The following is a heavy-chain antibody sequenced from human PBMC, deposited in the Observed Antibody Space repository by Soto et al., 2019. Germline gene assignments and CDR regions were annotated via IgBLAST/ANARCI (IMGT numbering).Heavy chain of an antibody. J-gene: IGHJ6*03. D-gene: IGHD2-2*01. Sequence: QVQLVESGGGVVQPGRSLRLSCAASGFTFSSYGMHWVRQAPGKGLEWGAVIWYDGSNKYYADSVKGRFTISRDNSKNSLYLQMNSLRAEDTAVYYCARGNGEYQLLSPLYYYYYMDVWGKGTTVTVSS. CDR2: IWYDGSNK. CDR3: ARGNGEYQLLSPLYYYYYMDV. V-gene: IGHV3-33*01. CDR1: GFTFSSYG.